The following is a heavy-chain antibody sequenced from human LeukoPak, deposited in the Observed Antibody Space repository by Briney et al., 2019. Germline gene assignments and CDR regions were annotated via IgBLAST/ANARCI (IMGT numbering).Heavy chain of an antibody. CDR2: ISGSGGST. CDR1: GFTFSSYA. V-gene: IGHV3-23*01. J-gene: IGHJ4*02. CDR3: GGKRAKYGDYAVHFDY. Sequence: QTGGSLRLSCAASGFTFSSYAMSWVRQAPGKGLEWVSAISGSGGSTYYADSVKGRFTISRDNSKNTLYLQMNSLRAEDTAVYYCGGKRAKYGDYAVHFDYWGQGTLVTVSS. D-gene: IGHD4-17*01.